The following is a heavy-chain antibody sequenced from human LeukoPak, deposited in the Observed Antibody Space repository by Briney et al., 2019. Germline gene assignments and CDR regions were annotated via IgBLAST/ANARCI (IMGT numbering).Heavy chain of an antibody. J-gene: IGHJ4*02. Sequence: PGGSLRLSCAASGFTFSNFWMHWVRQAPGKGLVWVSRINSDGRTTNYADSVKGRFTISRDNAKNTLFLQINSLRAEDAAVYYCASQAGSGSYYSNVLKDWGQGTLVSVSS. CDR1: GFTFSNFW. CDR2: INSDGRTT. D-gene: IGHD3-10*01. CDR3: ASQAGSGSYYSNVLKD. V-gene: IGHV3-74*01.